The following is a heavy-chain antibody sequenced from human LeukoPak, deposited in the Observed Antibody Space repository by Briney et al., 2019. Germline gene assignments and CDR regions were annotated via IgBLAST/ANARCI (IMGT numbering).Heavy chain of an antibody. CDR1: GGTFSSYA. CDR3: ARVGIVGATRSFDY. Sequence: SVKLSCKAAGGTFSSYAISWVRQAPAQGLEWMGGSIPIFGTANYAQKFQGRVTITADESTSTAYMELSSLRSEDTAVYYCARVGIVGATRSFDYWGQGTLVTVSS. V-gene: IGHV1-69*13. D-gene: IGHD1-26*01. J-gene: IGHJ4*02. CDR2: SIPIFGTA.